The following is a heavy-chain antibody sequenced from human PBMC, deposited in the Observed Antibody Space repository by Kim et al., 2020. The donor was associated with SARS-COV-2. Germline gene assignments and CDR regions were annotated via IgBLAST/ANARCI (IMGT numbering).Heavy chain of an antibody. CDR2: ISYDGSDK. CDR3: AKGGLVYCVGTSCQHFDY. D-gene: IGHD2-2*01. CDR1: GFTFSSYG. Sequence: GGSLRLSCAASGFTFSSYGMHWVRQAPGKGLEWLAVISYDGSDKYYADSVKGRFTISRDSSKNTLFLQMNSLRAEDTAVYYCAKGGLVYCVGTSCQHFDYWGQGTLVTVSS. J-gene: IGHJ4*02. V-gene: IGHV3-30*18.